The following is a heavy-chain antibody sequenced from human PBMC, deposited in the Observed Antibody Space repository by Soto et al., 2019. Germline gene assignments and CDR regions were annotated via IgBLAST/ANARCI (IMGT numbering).Heavy chain of an antibody. CDR3: ERPPTASLDAFDI. V-gene: IGHV4-39*01. CDR2: IFYSVST. Sequence: SETLSLTCTVSGGSISSSRYYWGWILHPPGKGLEWIGSIFYSVSTYHNPSLKSRVTISVDTSKNQFSLKLSSVTAADTAVYYCERPPTASLDAFDIWGQGTMVTVSS. J-gene: IGHJ3*02. CDR1: GGSISSSRYY.